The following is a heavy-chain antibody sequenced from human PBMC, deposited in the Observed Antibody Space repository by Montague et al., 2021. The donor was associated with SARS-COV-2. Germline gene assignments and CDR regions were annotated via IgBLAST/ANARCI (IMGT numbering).Heavy chain of an antibody. V-gene: IGHV4-34*01. CDR1: GGSFTVYV. Sequence: SETLSLTRAVYGGSFTVYVWSWNRQSPGKGLECIGEISHTVSTTSNPSLASRFTMSGAKSTSQFSLKLASVTATDTAVYHCARGSSRLTMTRHPRTRGFYLELWGQGTLITVSS. D-gene: IGHD4/OR15-4a*01. J-gene: IGHJ4*02. CDR2: ISHTVST. CDR3: ARGSSRLTMTRHPRTRGFYLEL.